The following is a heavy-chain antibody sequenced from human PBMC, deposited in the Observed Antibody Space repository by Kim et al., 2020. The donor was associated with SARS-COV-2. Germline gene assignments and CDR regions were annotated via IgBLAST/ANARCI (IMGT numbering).Heavy chain of an antibody. V-gene: IGHV4-59*01. CDR3: ARSSITIHPLNWFDP. D-gene: IGHD3-10*01. CDR2: IYYSGST. J-gene: IGHJ5*02. Sequence: SETLSLTCTVSGGSISSYYWSWIRQPPGKGLEWIGYIYYSGSTNYNPSLKSRVTISVDTSKNQFSLKLSSVTAADTAVYYCARSSITIHPLNWFDPWGQGTLVTVSS. CDR1: GGSISSYY.